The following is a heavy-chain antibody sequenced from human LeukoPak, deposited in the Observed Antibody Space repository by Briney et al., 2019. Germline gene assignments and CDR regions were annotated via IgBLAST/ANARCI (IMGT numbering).Heavy chain of an antibody. D-gene: IGHD6-19*01. J-gene: IGHJ6*02. CDR2: INSDGSTT. CDR1: GFTLSSNW. V-gene: IGHV3-74*01. Sequence: GGSLRLSCAASGFTLSSNWMHWVRKAPGKGLVWVSRINSDGSTTSYAGSVKGRFTISRDNAKNTLYLQMNSLRAEDTAVYYCARETSGRGMDVWGQGTTVTVSS. CDR3: ARETSGRGMDV.